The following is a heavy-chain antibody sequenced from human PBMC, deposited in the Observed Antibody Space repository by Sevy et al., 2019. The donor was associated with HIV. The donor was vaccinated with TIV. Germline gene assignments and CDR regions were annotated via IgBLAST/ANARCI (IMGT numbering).Heavy chain of an antibody. CDR3: AKDATTVTIGWYFDL. D-gene: IGHD4-4*01. Sequence: GGSLRLSCAASGFTFSNYGMHWVRQAPGKGLEWVAIISYDGSNKYYADSVKGRFTISTDNSKNTLYLQMNSLRTEDTAMYYCAKDATTVTIGWYFDLWGRGTLVTVSS. V-gene: IGHV3-30*18. CDR2: ISYDGSNK. CDR1: GFTFSNYG. J-gene: IGHJ2*01.